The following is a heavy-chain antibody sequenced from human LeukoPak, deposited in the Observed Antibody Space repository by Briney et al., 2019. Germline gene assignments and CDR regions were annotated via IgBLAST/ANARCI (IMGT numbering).Heavy chain of an antibody. CDR1: GFTVSSNY. V-gene: IGHV3-53*01. Sequence: GGSLRLSCAASGFTVSSNYMSWVRQAPGKGLEWVSVIYSGGSTYYADSVKGRFTISRDNSKNTLYLQMNSLRAEDTAVYYCAKDSGWWADDDDAFDIWGQGTMVTVSS. D-gene: IGHD2-15*01. CDR2: IYSGGST. CDR3: AKDSGWWADDDDAFDI. J-gene: IGHJ3*02.